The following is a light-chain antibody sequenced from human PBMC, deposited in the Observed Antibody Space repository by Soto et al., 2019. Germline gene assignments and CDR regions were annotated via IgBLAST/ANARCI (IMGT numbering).Light chain of an antibody. CDR3: QQYGNSPLT. J-gene: IGKJ4*01. Sequence: DIRMTQSPSSLSASVGDTVTITCRPSQSISSHLNWYQQTQGKAPNIXMYTASNLQSGVPSRFSGTGAGTECTRTISRLEPEDVALDYCQQYGNSPLTFGGGTKVDIK. CDR2: TAS. CDR1: QSISSH. V-gene: IGKV1-39*01.